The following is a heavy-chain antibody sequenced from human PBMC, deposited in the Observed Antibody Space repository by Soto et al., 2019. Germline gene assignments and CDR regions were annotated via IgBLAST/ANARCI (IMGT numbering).Heavy chain of an antibody. J-gene: IGHJ4*02. CDR2: ISSSSSYI. CDR1: GFTFSSYS. D-gene: IGHD2-8*01. V-gene: IGHV3-21*01. CDR3: ARGNRRRPRDIVLMVYATYYFDY. Sequence: LRLSCAASGFTFSSYSMNWVRQAPGKGLEWVSSISSSSSYIYYADSVKGRFTISRDNAKNSLYLQMNSLRAEDTAVYYCARGNRRRPRDIVLMVYATYYFDYWGQGTLVTVSS.